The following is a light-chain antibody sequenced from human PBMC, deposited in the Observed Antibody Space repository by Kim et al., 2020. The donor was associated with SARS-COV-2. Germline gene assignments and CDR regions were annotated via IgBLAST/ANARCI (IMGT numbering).Light chain of an antibody. CDR1: SLRSYY. J-gene: IGLJ3*02. Sequence: SSELTQDPAVSVALGQTVRITCQGDSLRSYYASWYQQKPGQAPVVVIYGKNNRPSGIPDRFSGSSSGNTASLTITGAQAEDEADYYCNSRDSSGNHWVFGTGTQLTVL. V-gene: IGLV3-19*01. CDR3: NSRDSSGNHWV. CDR2: GKN.